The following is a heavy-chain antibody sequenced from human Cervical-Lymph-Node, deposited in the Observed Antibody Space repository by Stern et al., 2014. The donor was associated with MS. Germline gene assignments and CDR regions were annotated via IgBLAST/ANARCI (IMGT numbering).Heavy chain of an antibody. CDR3: ARDSVAAAGLDY. CDR1: GGSISSYY. J-gene: IGHJ4*02. V-gene: IGHV4-59*01. D-gene: IGHD6-13*01. Sequence: QLQLLESGPGLVKPSETLYLTCTVSGGSISSYYWSWIRQPPGQGLEWIWYIYSSGCTNYNPSIKSRVTISVDTSKNQFSLKLSSVTAADTAVYYCARDSVAAAGLDYWGQGTLVTVSS. CDR2: IYSSGCT.